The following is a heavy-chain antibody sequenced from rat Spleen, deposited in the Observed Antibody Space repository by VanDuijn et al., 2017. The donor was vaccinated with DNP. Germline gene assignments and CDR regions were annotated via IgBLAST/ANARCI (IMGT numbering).Heavy chain of an antibody. CDR1: GFTFNTYW. CDR2: INPDGTNT. V-gene: IGHV5-58*01. Sequence: EVQLVETGGGLVQPGRSLKLSCVASGFTFNTYWMFWVRQAPGKGLEWVASINPDGTNTYYLDSVKGRFTISRDNAENTVYLQMNSLRSEDTATYYCTKDLQWYVMDAWGQGTSVTVSS. J-gene: IGHJ4*01. CDR3: TKDLQWYVMDA. D-gene: IGHD1-1*01.